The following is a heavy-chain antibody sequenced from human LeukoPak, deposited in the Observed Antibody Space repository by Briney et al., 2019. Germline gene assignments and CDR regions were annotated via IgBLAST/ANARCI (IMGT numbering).Heavy chain of an antibody. Sequence: SETLSLTCAVSGYSISSGYYWGWIRQPPGKGLEWIGSIYQSGSTYYNPSLKSRVTISVDTSKNQFSLKLSSVTAADTAVYYCARRPGYGAFDIWGQGTMVTVSS. CDR2: IYQSGST. V-gene: IGHV4-38-2*01. J-gene: IGHJ3*02. CDR3: ARRPGYGAFDI. CDR1: GYSISSGYY. D-gene: IGHD1-1*01.